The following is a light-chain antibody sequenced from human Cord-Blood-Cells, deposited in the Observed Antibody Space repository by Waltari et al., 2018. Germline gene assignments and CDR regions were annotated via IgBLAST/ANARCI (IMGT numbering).Light chain of an antibody. J-gene: IGKJ4*01. Sequence: AIRMTQSPSSFPASTGDRVTITCRASQGISSYLAWYQQKPGKAPKPLIYAASTLQSGVPSRFSGSGSGTDFTLTISCLQSEDFATYYCQQYYSYPLTFGGGTKVEIK. CDR1: QGISSY. CDR2: AAS. CDR3: QQYYSYPLT. V-gene: IGKV1-8*01.